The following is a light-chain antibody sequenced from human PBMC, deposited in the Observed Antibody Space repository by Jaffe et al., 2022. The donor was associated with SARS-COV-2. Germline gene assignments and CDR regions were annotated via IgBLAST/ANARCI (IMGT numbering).Light chain of an antibody. CDR1: QSVSNW. CDR2: KAS. V-gene: IGKV1-5*03. Sequence: DIQMTQSPSSLSASVGDRVTITCRAGQSVSNWLAWYQQKPGKAPKLLIYKASSLESGVPSRFSGSGSGTEFTLTISSLQPDDFATYYCHQYNTYSTFGQGTRLEIK. CDR3: HQYNTYST. J-gene: IGKJ5*01.